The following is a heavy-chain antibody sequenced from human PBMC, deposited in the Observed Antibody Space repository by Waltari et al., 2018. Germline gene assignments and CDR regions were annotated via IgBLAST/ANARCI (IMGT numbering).Heavy chain of an antibody. CDR1: GFTFRSYW. Sequence: EVQLVESGGGLVQPGGSLRLSCAASGFTFRSYWMSWVRKAPGKGLEWVANIKQDGSEKYYVDSVKGRFTISRDNAKNSLYLQMNSLRAEDTAVYYCARDLAPFGFHSSSSGYWGQGTLVTVSS. D-gene: IGHD6-6*01. CDR2: IKQDGSEK. J-gene: IGHJ4*02. CDR3: ARDLAPFGFHSSSSGY. V-gene: IGHV3-7*01.